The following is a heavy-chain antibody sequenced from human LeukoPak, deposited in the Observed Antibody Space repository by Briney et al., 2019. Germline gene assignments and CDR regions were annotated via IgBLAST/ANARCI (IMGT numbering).Heavy chain of an antibody. CDR3: ARDLAAAAANYGMDV. CDR2: INPNSGGT. V-gene: IGHV1-2*02. Sequence: ASVKVSCKASGYTFSGYYMHWVRQAPGQGLEWMGWINPNSGGTNYAQKFQGRVTMTRDTSISTAYMELSRLRSDDTAVYYCARDLAAAAANYGMDVWGQGTTVTVSS. CDR1: GYTFSGYY. J-gene: IGHJ6*02. D-gene: IGHD6-13*01.